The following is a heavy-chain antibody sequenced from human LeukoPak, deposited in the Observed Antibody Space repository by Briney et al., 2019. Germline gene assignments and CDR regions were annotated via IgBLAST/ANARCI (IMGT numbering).Heavy chain of an antibody. V-gene: IGHV4-38-2*02. J-gene: IGHJ4*02. Sequence: SETLSLTCTVSGYSISSGYYWGWIRQPPGKGLEWIGSIYHSGSTYYNPSLESRVTISVDTSKNQFSLKLSSVTAADTAVYYCARDPERWGQGTLVTVSS. CDR3: ARDPER. CDR1: GYSISSGYY. CDR2: IYHSGST.